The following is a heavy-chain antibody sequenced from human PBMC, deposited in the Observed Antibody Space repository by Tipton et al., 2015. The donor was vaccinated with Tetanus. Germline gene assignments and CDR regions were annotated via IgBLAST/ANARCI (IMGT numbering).Heavy chain of an antibody. D-gene: IGHD1-26*01. CDR3: ARGDGYHYYYHMDV. J-gene: IGHJ6*04. Sequence: TLSLTCTVSGGSMRGDHWSWIRQPPGKGLEWVGHTYDSGRINYNPSLKSRVSMAVGTSKNQFSLQLRSVTAADTAVYYCARGDGYHYYYHMDVWGRGTTVTVSS. V-gene: IGHV4-59*01. CDR2: TYDSGRI. CDR1: GGSMRGDH.